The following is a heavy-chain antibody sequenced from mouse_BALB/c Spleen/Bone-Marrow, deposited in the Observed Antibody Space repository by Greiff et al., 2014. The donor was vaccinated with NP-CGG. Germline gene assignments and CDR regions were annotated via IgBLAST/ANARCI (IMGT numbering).Heavy chain of an antibody. CDR3: TRRGVYYDYDGAWFAY. CDR2: IYPGSGSI. J-gene: IGHJ3*01. D-gene: IGHD2-4*01. CDR1: GYTFTSYW. V-gene: IGHV1S22*01. Sequence: LQQSGSELVRPGASVKLSCKASGYTFTSYWMHWVKQRPGQGLEWIGNIYPGSGSINYDEKFKSKATLTVDTSSSTAYMRLSSLTSEDSAVYYCTRRGVYYDYDGAWFAYWGQGTLVTVSA.